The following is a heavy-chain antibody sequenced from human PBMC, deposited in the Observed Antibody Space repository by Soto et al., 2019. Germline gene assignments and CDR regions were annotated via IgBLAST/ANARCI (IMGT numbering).Heavy chain of an antibody. V-gene: IGHV2-70*12. CDR1: GFSLTTPGMC. CDR2: IDWDDDK. Sequence: ESGPTLVNPRQTLTLICTFSGFSLTTPGMCVSWIRQPPGKALEWLAVIDWDDDKYYSTSLKTRLSISMDTSKNQVVLEMTNVAPVDTATYYCAHIRGAGAYYYYPMDVWGQGTTVTVSS. D-gene: IGHD3-10*01. CDR3: AHIRGAGAYYYYPMDV. J-gene: IGHJ6*02.